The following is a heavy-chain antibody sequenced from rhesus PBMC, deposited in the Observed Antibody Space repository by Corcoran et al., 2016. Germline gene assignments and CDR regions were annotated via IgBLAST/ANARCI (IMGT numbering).Heavy chain of an antibody. CDR2: IDPSDSDT. V-gene: IGHV5-2*01. Sequence: EVQLVQSGAEVKRTGESLKISCKTSGYSFTSYWISWVRPMPWKGLEWMGAIDPSDSDTRYSPSFQVQVTCPADKSISTAYLQWSSLKASDTATYYCTKESIAAAAYYYGLDSWGQGVVVTVSS. CDR3: TKESIAAAAYYYGLDS. D-gene: IGHD6-25*01. CDR1: GYSFTSYW. J-gene: IGHJ6*01.